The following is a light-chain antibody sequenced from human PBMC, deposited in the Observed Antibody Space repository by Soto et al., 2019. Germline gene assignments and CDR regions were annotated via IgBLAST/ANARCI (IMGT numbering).Light chain of an antibody. CDR1: SSSIGSNT. CDR3: AAWDDSLNAPV. CDR2: NNI. V-gene: IGLV1-44*01. Sequence: QSVLTQPPSASGTPGQRVTISCSGSSSSIGSNTVNWYQQLPGTAPKLLIYNNIQRPSGVPDRFSGSKSGTSAALAISGRQSEAEADYYCAAWDDSLNAPVFGGGTQLTVL. J-gene: IGLJ7*01.